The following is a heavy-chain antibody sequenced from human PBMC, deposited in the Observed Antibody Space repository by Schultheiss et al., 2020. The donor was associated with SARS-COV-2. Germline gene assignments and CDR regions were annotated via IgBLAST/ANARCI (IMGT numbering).Heavy chain of an antibody. CDR2: ISHDGTNT. V-gene: IGHV3-30*01. CDR3: ARDLLSLSYTLTY. Sequence: GGSLRLSCAASGFAFNNFPVHWVRQAPGKGLEWLEVISHDGTNTYNADSVEGRFTISREKSTNTLYLQMNGLTTEDTAVYYCARDLLSLSYTLTYWGQGTMVTVSS. J-gene: IGHJ4*02. CDR1: GFAFNNFP. D-gene: IGHD2-2*02.